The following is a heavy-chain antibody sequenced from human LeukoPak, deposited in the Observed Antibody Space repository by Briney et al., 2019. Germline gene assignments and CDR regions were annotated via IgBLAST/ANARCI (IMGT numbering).Heavy chain of an antibody. Sequence: KPSEILSLTCTVSGGSSSNSDYYWGWIRQPPGKGLEWIGSIYYSGSTYYNPSLKSRVTISVDTSKNQFSLKLSSVTAADTAVYFCARDQLGSTTYYFDYWGQGTLVTVSS. D-gene: IGHD1-26*01. CDR2: IYYSGST. V-gene: IGHV4-39*07. CDR1: GGSSSNSDYY. CDR3: ARDQLGSTTYYFDY. J-gene: IGHJ4*02.